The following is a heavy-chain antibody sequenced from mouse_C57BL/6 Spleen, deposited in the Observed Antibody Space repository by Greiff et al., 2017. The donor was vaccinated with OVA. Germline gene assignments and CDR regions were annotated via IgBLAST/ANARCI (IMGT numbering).Heavy chain of an antibody. Sequence: VMLVESGPELVKPVASVKISCKASGYAFSSSWMNWVKQRPGKGLEWIGRIYPGDGDTNYNGKFKGKATLTADKSSSTAYMQLSSLTSEDSAVYFCARGYYGLDYWGQGTTLTVSS. CDR2: IYPGDGDT. CDR1: GYAFSSSW. J-gene: IGHJ2*01. CDR3: ARGYYGLDY. D-gene: IGHD1-1*01. V-gene: IGHV1-82*01.